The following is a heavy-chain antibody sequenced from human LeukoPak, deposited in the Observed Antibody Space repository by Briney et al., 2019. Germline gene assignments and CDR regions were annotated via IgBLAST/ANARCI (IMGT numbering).Heavy chain of an antibody. V-gene: IGHV3-11*03. Sequence: GGSLRLSCAASGVTFSHYYMSWVRQAPGKGLEWVSYISSSSSYTYYADSVKGRFTISRDNSKNTLYLQLNSLRAEDTAVYSRAEGIWARRPYYYYGMDVWGQGTTVTVSS. CDR3: AEGIWARRPYYYYGMDV. J-gene: IGHJ6*02. CDR2: ISSSSSYT. D-gene: IGHD2-15*01. CDR1: GVTFSHYY.